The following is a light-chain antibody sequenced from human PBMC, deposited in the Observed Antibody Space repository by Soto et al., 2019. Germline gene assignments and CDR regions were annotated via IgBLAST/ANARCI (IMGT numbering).Light chain of an antibody. Sequence: EIVLTQSPGTLSLSPGERATLSCKASQSVSSSHLAWYQQKVGQPPRLLLHDTSSRAAGIPDRFSGSGSGTDFTLTISRLEPEDFAVYYCQQFGNSPYTFGQGTKLEIK. J-gene: IGKJ2*01. V-gene: IGKV3-20*01. CDR3: QQFGNSPYT. CDR1: QSVSSSH. CDR2: DTS.